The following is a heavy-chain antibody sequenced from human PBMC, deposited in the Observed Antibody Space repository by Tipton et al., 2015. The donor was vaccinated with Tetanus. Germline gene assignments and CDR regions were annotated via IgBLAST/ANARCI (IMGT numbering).Heavy chain of an antibody. J-gene: IGHJ3*02. CDR3: ARVLRYSACGGWDDAFDI. D-gene: IGHD2-21*01. V-gene: IGHV4-4*07. Sequence: TLSLTCTVSGGSTHSFYWTWIRQSAGKGLEWIGRIYSGGSTNYNPSLKSRVTMSMDTSKNQFSLKLNSVTVADTAVYFCARVLRYSACGGWDDAFDIWGQGTRVTVSS. CDR1: GGSTHSFY. CDR2: IYSGGST.